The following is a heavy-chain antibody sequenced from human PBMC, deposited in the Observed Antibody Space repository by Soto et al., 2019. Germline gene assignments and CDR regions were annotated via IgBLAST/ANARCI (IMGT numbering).Heavy chain of an antibody. Sequence: QVQLVQSGAEVKKPGSSVKVSCKASGGTFSSYTISWVRQAPGQGLEWMGRIIPILGIANYAQKFQGRVTITAEKSTSTAYMELSSLRSEDTAVYYCARPTYYYDSSGPRADYYYYYGMDVWGQGTTVTVSS. V-gene: IGHV1-69*02. CDR2: IIPILGIA. CDR1: GGTFSSYT. D-gene: IGHD3-22*01. J-gene: IGHJ6*02. CDR3: ARPTYYYDSSGPRADYYYYYGMDV.